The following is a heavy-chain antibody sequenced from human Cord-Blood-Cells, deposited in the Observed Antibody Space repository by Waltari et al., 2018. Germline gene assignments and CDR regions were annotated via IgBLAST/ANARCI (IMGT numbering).Heavy chain of an antibody. Sequence: EVQLVESGGGLIQPGGSLRLSCAASGFTVSSNYMSWVRQAPGKGSGVGLSYYRGWWQRHRGPVKGPINNSQKKSKKTLLFQMNSLRAEDTAVYYCARVSYSSSWLPYYFDYWGQGTLVTVSS. CDR1: GFTVSSNY. V-gene: IGHV3-53*01. J-gene: IGHJ4*02. D-gene: IGHD6-13*01. CDR3: ARVSYSSSWLPYYFDY. CDR2: YRGWWQ.